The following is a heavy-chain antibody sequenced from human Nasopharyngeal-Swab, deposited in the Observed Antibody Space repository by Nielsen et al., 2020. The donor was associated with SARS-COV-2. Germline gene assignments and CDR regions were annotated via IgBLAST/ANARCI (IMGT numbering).Heavy chain of an antibody. CDR1: GFTFSSYS. J-gene: IGHJ6*03. D-gene: IGHD3-16*01. Sequence: GEFLKISCAASGFTFSSYSMNWVRQAPGKGLEWVSSISSSSSYIYYADSVKGRFTISRDNAKNSLYLQMNSLRAEDTAVYYCARVSDYDYVWGSFFVDYYYMDVWGKGTTVTVSS. V-gene: IGHV3-21*01. CDR2: ISSSSSYI. CDR3: ARVSDYDYVWGSFFVDYYYMDV.